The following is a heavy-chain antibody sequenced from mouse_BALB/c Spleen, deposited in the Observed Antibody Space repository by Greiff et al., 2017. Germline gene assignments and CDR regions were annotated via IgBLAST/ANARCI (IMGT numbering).Heavy chain of an antibody. J-gene: IGHJ4*01. V-gene: IGHV1-7*01. Sequence: VQLQQSGAELANPGASVKMSCKASGYTFTSYWMHWVKQRPGQGLEWIGYINPSTGYTEYNQKFKDKATLTADKSSSTAYMQLSSLTSEDSAVYYCAREDGYYYAMDYRGQGTAVTVSS. D-gene: IGHD2-3*01. CDR1: GYTFTSYW. CDR2: INPSTGYT. CDR3: AREDGYYYAMDY.